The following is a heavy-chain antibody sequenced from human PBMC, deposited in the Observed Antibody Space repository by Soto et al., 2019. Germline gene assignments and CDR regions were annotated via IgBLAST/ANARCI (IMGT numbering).Heavy chain of an antibody. Sequence: SETLSLTCRGSGGSVGSGAYYWSWIRQPPGKGLEWIGYTLYSGRPIYNPSLQSLQSRVTISVDTSRNQFSLRLTSVTAADTALYYCARHDFYHRTFDIWGQGTLVTVS. CDR2: TLYSGRP. J-gene: IGHJ3*02. D-gene: IGHD3-3*01. CDR1: GGSVGSGAYY. CDR3: ARHDFYHRTFDI. V-gene: IGHV4-61*08.